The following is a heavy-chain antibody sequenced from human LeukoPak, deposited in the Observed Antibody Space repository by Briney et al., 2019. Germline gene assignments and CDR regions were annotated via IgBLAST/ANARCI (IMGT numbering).Heavy chain of an antibody. D-gene: IGHD6-13*01. J-gene: IGHJ4*02. CDR3: AKCSYRSSWYFGY. Sequence: GGSLRLSCAASGFTFSSYDMSWVRQAPGKGLEWVSAISGSGGSTYYADSVKGRFTISRDNSKNTMYLQMNSLRAEDTAVYYCAKCSYRSSWYFGYWGQGTLVTVPS. V-gene: IGHV3-23*01. CDR2: ISGSGGST. CDR1: GFTFSSYD.